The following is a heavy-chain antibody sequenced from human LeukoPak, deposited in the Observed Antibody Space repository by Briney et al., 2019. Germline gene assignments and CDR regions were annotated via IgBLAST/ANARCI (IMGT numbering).Heavy chain of an antibody. D-gene: IGHD6-6*01. V-gene: IGHV4-4*09. CDR3: ARLTRLSTSPDRYYLDY. J-gene: IGHJ4*02. CDR1: GDSISSYY. CDR2: IYTSGGT. Sequence: SETLSLTCTVSGDSISSYYWSWIRQPPGKGLEWIGYIYTSGGTNYISSLKGRVTISINTSKNQFSLKLSSVTAADSAVYYCARLTRLSTSPDRYYLDYWGQGTLVTVSS.